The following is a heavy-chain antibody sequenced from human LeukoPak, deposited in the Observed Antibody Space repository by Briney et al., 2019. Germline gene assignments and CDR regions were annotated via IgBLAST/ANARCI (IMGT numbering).Heavy chain of an antibody. J-gene: IGHJ6*02. D-gene: IGHD6-19*01. CDR1: GGTFSSYA. V-gene: IGHV1-69*13. Sequence: GASVKVSCKASGGTFSSYAISWVRQAPGQGLEWMGVIIPIFGTANYAQKFQGRVTITADESTSTAYMELSSLRSEDTAVYYCARGQWLVMSNYYYGMDVWGQGTTVTVSS. CDR3: ARGQWLVMSNYYYGMDV. CDR2: IIPIFGTA.